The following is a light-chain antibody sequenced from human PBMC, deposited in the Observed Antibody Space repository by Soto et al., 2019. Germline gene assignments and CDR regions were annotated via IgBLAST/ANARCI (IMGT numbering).Light chain of an antibody. CDR2: GAS. CDR1: QSINSN. V-gene: IGKV3-20*01. Sequence: TQSPATLSVSPGYMATLPCRASQSINSNLAWYQQQPGQAPRLLIYGASNRATGIPDRLSGSASGTEFTLTISRMEPEDSAVYYCQQYGSSGTFGHGTQVDIK. CDR3: QQYGSSGT. J-gene: IGKJ1*01.